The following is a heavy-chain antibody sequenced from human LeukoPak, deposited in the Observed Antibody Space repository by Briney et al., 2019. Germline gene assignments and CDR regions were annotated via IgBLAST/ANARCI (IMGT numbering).Heavy chain of an antibody. D-gene: IGHD6-19*01. V-gene: IGHV3-23*01. CDR3: AKVTSSGWYGAFDI. J-gene: IGHJ3*02. CDR2: ISGSGGST. CDR1: GFTFSSYA. Sequence: GGSLRLSCAASGFTFSSYAMSWVRQAPGRGLEWVSAISGSGGSTYYADSMKGRFTISRDNSKNTLYLQMNSLRAEDTAVYYCAKVTSSGWYGAFDIWGQGTMVTVSS.